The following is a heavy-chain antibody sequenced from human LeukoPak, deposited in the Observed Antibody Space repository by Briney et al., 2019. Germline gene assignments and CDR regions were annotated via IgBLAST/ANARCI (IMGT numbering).Heavy chain of an antibody. CDR1: GFTFSSYS. CDR2: ISNSSSTI. CDR3: ARDYGDHDAFDI. J-gene: IGHJ3*02. D-gene: IGHD4-17*01. Sequence: GGSLRLSCAASGFTFSSYSMNWVRQAPGKELEWVSYISNSSSTIYYADSVKGRFTVSRDNAKNSLYLQMNSLRAEDTAVYSCARDYGDHDAFDIWGQGTMVTVSS. V-gene: IGHV3-48*01.